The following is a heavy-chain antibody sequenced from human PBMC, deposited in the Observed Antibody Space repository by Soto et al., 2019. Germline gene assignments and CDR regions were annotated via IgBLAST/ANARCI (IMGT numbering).Heavy chain of an antibody. CDR1: GGSISSGGYY. CDR3: ARVRGDHPNIVVVVAATRGDNWFDP. V-gene: IGHV4-31*03. Sequence: SETLCLTCTVSGGSISSGGYYGSWIRQHPGKGLEWIGYIYYSGSTYYNPSLKSRVTISVDTSKNQFSLKLSSVTAADTAVYYCARVRGDHPNIVVVVAATRGDNWFDPWGQGTLVTVSS. D-gene: IGHD2-15*01. J-gene: IGHJ5*02. CDR2: IYYSGST.